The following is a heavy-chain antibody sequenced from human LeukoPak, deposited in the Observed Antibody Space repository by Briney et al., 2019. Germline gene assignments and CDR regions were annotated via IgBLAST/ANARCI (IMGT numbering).Heavy chain of an antibody. D-gene: IGHD6-13*01. J-gene: IGHJ5*02. CDR3: AGSIAAAGTLGP. CDR2: ISYDGSNK. V-gene: IGHV3-30-3*01. CDR1: GFTFSSYA. Sequence: GGSLRLSCAASGFTFSSYAMHWVRQAPGKGLEWVAVISYDGSNKYYADSVKGRLTISRDDSKNTLFLQMNSLRAEDTAVYYCAGSIAAAGTLGPWGQGTLVTVSS.